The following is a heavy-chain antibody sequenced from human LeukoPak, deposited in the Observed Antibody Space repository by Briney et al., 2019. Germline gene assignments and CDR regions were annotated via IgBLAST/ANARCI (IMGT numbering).Heavy chain of an antibody. V-gene: IGHV3-11*01. J-gene: IGHJ4*02. Sequence: GGSLRLSCAASGFTFSDYYMSWLRQAPGKGLEWVSYISSSGSTIYYADSVKGRFTIYRDNAKNSLDLQMNSLRAEDTAVYYCARVTGSSSRIDYWGQGTLATVSS. CDR1: GFTFSDYY. CDR2: ISSSGSTI. CDR3: ARVTGSSSRIDY. D-gene: IGHD6-13*01.